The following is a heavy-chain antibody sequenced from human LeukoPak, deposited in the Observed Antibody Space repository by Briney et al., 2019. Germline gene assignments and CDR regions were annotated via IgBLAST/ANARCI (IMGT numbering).Heavy chain of an antibody. Sequence: GGSLRLSCAASGFTFSSYWMSWVRQAPGKGLEWVANIKQDGSEKYYVDSVKGRFTISRDNAKNSLYLQMNSLRAEDTAVYYCASLSSRWLQLNYFNYWGQGTLVTVSS. J-gene: IGHJ4*02. CDR3: ASLSSRWLQLNYFNY. CDR2: IKQDGSEK. D-gene: IGHD5-24*01. V-gene: IGHV3-7*01. CDR1: GFTFSSYW.